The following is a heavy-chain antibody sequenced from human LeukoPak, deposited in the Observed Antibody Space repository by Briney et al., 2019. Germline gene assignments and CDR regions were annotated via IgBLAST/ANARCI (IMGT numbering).Heavy chain of an antibody. J-gene: IGHJ4*02. CDR1: GFTFSSYW. V-gene: IGHV3-7*01. CDR2: IKQDGSEK. Sequence: GGSLRLSCAASGFTFSSYWMSWVRQAPGKGLEWVANIKQDGSEKYYVDSVKGRFTISRDNAKNSLYLQMNSLRAEDTAVYYCARSYLDYDSSGYYTDYFDYWGQGTLVTVSS. CDR3: ARSYLDYDSSGYYTDYFDY. D-gene: IGHD3-22*01.